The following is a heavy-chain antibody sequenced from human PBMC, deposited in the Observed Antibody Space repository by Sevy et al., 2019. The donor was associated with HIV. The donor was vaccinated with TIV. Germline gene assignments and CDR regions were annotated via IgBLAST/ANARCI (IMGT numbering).Heavy chain of an antibody. V-gene: IGHV1-46*01. D-gene: IGHD2-21*02. CDR3: ARTRPCGGDCYIFDH. Sequence: ASVKVSCKASGYTFSSSYMHWGRQAPGQGLEWLGLLNLRGGYTTYAQKSQGRVTMSRDTSTSTVYMELRSLRSEDTAVYFCARTRPCGGDCYIFDHWGQGALVTVSS. CDR1: GYTFSSSY. CDR2: LNLRGGYT. J-gene: IGHJ4*02.